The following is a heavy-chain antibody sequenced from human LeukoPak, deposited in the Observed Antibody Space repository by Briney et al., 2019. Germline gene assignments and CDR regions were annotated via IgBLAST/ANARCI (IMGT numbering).Heavy chain of an antibody. CDR1: GFTFSSYA. D-gene: IGHD2-15*01. CDR3: AKDGYCSAGSCFSANDAFDI. Sequence: PGGSLRLSCAASGFTFSSYAMSWVRQAPGKGLEWVSGITGSGDTTFYADSVKGRFTISRDNSKNSLYLQMNSLRAEDTAVYYCAKDGYCSAGSCFSANDAFDIWGQGTMVTVSS. J-gene: IGHJ3*02. CDR2: ITGSGDTT. V-gene: IGHV3-23*01.